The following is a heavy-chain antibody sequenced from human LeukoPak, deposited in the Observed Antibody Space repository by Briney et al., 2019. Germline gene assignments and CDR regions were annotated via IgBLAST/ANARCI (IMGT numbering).Heavy chain of an antibody. CDR1: VYTFNNYG. D-gene: IGHD2-2*01. Sequence: ASVKVSCKASVYTFNNYGISWVRQAPGQRLEWMGWISAYNGNTNYAQKLQGRVTMTTDTSTSTAYMELSSLRSDDTAVYYCARCDIVVVPAAMAGFDYWGQGTLVTVSS. J-gene: IGHJ4*02. CDR2: ISAYNGNT. CDR3: ARCDIVVVPAAMAGFDY. V-gene: IGHV1-18*01.